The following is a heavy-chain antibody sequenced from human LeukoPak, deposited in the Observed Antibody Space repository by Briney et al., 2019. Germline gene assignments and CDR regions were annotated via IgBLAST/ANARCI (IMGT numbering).Heavy chain of an antibody. CDR3: ARDLYYDILTPQGDFDY. CDR1: GYTFTSYA. Sequence: GASVKVSCKASGYTFTSYAMNWVRQAPGQGLEWMGWINTNTGNPTYAQGFTGRFVFSLDTSVSTAYLQISSLKAEDTAVYYCARDLYYDILTPQGDFDYWGQGTLVTVSS. CDR2: INTNTGNP. V-gene: IGHV7-4-1*02. J-gene: IGHJ4*02. D-gene: IGHD3-9*01.